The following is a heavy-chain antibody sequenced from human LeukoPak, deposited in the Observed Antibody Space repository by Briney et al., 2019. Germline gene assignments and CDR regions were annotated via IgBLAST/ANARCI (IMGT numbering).Heavy chain of an antibody. CDR2: IRSKAYGGTT. CDR3: TSNSDSSGYYSAY. D-gene: IGHD3-22*01. V-gene: IGHV3-49*04. Sequence: PGRSLRLSCTASGFTFADYALNWVRQAPGKGPEWVGFIRSKAYGGTTEYAASVRGRFSISRDDSKSIAYLQMNSLKTEDTAVYYCTSNSDSSGYYSAYWGQGTLVTVSS. CDR1: GFTFADYA. J-gene: IGHJ4*02.